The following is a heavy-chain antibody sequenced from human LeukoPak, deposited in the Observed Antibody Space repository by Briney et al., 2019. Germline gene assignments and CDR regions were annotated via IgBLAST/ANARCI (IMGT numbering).Heavy chain of an antibody. J-gene: IGHJ4*02. D-gene: IGHD3-10*01. Sequence: PGRSLRLSCAASGFTFDDYAMHWVRQAPGKGLEWVSGISWNSGSIGYADSVKGRFTISRDNAKNSLYLQMNSLRAEDTALYYCAKDLLRITMVRGVPPGPFDYWGQGTLVTVSS. CDR2: ISWNSGSI. CDR1: GFTFDDYA. CDR3: AKDLLRITMVRGVPPGPFDY. V-gene: IGHV3-9*01.